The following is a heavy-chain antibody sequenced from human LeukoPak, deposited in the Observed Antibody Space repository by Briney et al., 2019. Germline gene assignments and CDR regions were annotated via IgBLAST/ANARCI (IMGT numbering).Heavy chain of an antibody. D-gene: IGHD3-16*02. J-gene: IGHJ4*02. CDR3: ARGVHVWGSYRYFDY. Sequence: ASVKVSCKASGYTFTGYYMHWVRQAPGQGLEWMGWINPNSGGTNYAQKFQGRVTMTRDTSISTAYMELSRLRSDDTAVYYCARGVHVWGSYRYFDYWGQGTLVTASS. CDR2: INPNSGGT. V-gene: IGHV1-2*02. CDR1: GYTFTGYY.